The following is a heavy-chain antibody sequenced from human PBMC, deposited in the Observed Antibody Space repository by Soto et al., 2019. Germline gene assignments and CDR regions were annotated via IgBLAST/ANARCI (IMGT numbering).Heavy chain of an antibody. CDR2: TYYRSKWYY. D-gene: IGHD1-26*01. V-gene: IGHV6-1*01. Sequence: SQTLSLSCAITGGSVSSNSAGWSWVRQSPSRGLEWLGRTYYRSKWYYEYAVSVRGRVTINPDTSKNQYSLQLNSVTPEDTAVYFCARWEQYSGRIFDYWGQGTLVNVSS. CDR3: ARWEQYSGRIFDY. J-gene: IGHJ4*01. CDR1: GGSVSSNSAG.